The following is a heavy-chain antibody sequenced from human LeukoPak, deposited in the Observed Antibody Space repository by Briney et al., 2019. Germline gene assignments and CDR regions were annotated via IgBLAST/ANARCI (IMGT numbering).Heavy chain of an antibody. V-gene: IGHV4-61*01. J-gene: IGHJ5*02. CDR1: GGSVSSGSYY. D-gene: IGHD3-22*01. CDR2: IYYSGST. CDR3: ARSTYYYDSSGYS. Sequence: TSETLSLTCTVSGGSVSSGSYYWSWIRQPPGKGLEWIGYIYYSGSTNYNPSLKSRVTISVDTSKNQFSLKLSSVTAADTAVYYCARSTYYYDSSGYSWGQGTLVTVSS.